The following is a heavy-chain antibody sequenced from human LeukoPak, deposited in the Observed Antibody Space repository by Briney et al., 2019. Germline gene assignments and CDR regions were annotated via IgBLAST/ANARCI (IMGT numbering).Heavy chain of an antibody. V-gene: IGHV3-7*05. CDR3: AKSQDGGRLFHFDY. D-gene: IGHD1-26*01. CDR1: GLTFRNYW. Sequence: GGSLRLSCAVSGLTFRNYWMSWVRQAPGKGLEWVANIKEDGSEKYYLDSVKGRFTISRDNSKNTLYLQMNSLRTEDTAVYFCAKSQDGGRLFHFDYWGQGTLVTVSS. J-gene: IGHJ4*02. CDR2: IKEDGSEK.